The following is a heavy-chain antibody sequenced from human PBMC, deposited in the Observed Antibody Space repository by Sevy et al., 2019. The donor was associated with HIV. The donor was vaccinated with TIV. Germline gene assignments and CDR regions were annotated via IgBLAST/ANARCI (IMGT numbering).Heavy chain of an antibody. Sequence: GGSLRLSCAASGFTFDDYAMHWVRQGPGKGLEWVSLISWDGGIKYYVDSVRGRFTISRDTSKNSLYLQMNSVRVEDTALYYCVKDSGRYCSGGGCYSDCLGNWGQGTLVTVSS. V-gene: IGHV3-43D*04. CDR1: GFTFDDYA. CDR2: ISWDGGIK. CDR3: VKDSGRYCSGGGCYSDCLGN. D-gene: IGHD2-15*01. J-gene: IGHJ4*02.